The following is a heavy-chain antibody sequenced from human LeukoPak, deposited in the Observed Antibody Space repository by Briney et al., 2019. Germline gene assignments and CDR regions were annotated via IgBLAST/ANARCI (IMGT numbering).Heavy chain of an antibody. CDR3: ARVRGVSYWFDP. Sequence: ASVKVSCKASGYTFTGYYMHWVRQAPGQGLEWMGRINPNSGGTNYAQKFQGRVTMTRDTSISTAYMAMSRLRSDDTAVYYCARVRGVSYWFDPWGQGTLVTVSS. V-gene: IGHV1-2*06. J-gene: IGHJ5*02. CDR1: GYTFTGYY. D-gene: IGHD3-10*01. CDR2: INPNSGGT.